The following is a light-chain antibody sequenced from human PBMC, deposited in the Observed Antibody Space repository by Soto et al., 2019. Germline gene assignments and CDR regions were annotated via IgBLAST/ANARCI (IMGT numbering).Light chain of an antibody. V-gene: IGKV1-8*01. Sequence: AIRMTQSPSSLSASTGDRVTITCRASQGISSYLAWYQQKPGKAPKLLIYAASTLQSGVPSRFSGGGSGTDFTLTISCLQSEDFATYYCQQYYSYPLFTFGPGTKVDIK. CDR2: AAS. CDR3: QQYYSYPLFT. J-gene: IGKJ3*01. CDR1: QGISSY.